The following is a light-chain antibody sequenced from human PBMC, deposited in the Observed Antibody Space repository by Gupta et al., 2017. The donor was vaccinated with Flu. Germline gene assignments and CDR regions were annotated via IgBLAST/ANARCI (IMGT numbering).Light chain of an antibody. CDR1: QSIRNW. Sequence: PSTLSASVGDRVTITCRASQSIRNWLAWYQQKPGKAPNLLIYKASSLESGVPSRFSGSGSGTEFTLTISSLQPDDFATYYCQQYDTYSGTFG. V-gene: IGKV1-5*03. CDR2: KAS. J-gene: IGKJ3*01. CDR3: QQYDTYSGT.